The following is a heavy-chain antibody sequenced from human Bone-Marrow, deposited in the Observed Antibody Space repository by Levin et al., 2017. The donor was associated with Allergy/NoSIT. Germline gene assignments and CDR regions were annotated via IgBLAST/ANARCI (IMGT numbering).Heavy chain of an antibody. CDR1: GGTFSSYA. CDR3: ARDSGDYYDSSGYYTPGSWFDP. Sequence: KISCKASGGTFSSYAISWVRQAPGQGLEWMGGIIPIFGTANYAQKFQGRVTITADKSTSTAYMELSSLRSEDTAVYYCARDSGDYYDSSGYYTPGSWFDPWGQGTLVTVSS. CDR2: IIPIFGTA. J-gene: IGHJ5*02. D-gene: IGHD3-22*01. V-gene: IGHV1-69*06.